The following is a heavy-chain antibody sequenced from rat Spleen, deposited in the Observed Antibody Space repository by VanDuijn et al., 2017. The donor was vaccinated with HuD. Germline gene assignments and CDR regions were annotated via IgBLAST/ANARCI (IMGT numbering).Heavy chain of an antibody. CDR3: ATTYFGYGYFDY. J-gene: IGHJ2*01. V-gene: IGHV5-25*01. CDR2: IFTDGSGI. D-gene: IGHD1-7*01. Sequence: EVQLVESGGGLVQPGRSLKLSCAASGFTFSNYYMAWVRQAPTKGLEWVATIFTDGSGIYYRASVKGRFTISRDNAKSTLYLQMDSLRSEDTATYYCATTYFGYGYFDYWGQGVMVTVSS. CDR1: GFTFSNYY.